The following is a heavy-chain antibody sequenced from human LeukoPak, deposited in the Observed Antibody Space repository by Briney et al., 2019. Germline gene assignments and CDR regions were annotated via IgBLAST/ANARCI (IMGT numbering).Heavy chain of an antibody. CDR3: ARRRGSRFDP. CDR2: VYNTGDT. D-gene: IGHD1-26*01. Sequence: SETLSLTCTVSGVSISSTSYYWGWIRQPPGKGLEWIASVYNTGDTQHNPSLQSRVTISVDTSKNQFSLKLKSVTAADTAVYYCARRRGSRFDPWGQGTLVTVSS. CDR1: GVSISSTSYY. J-gene: IGHJ5*02. V-gene: IGHV4-39*01.